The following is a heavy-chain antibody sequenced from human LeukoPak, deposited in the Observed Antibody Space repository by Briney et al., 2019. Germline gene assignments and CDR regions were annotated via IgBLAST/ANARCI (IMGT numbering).Heavy chain of an antibody. J-gene: IGHJ3*02. CDR2: INHSGST. CDR3: ATDSSGYYPHDTFDI. D-gene: IGHD3-22*01. V-gene: IGHV4-34*01. CDR1: GGSFSGYY. Sequence: PSETLSLTCAVYGGSFSGYYWSWIRQPPGKGLEWIGEINHSGSTNYNPSLKSRVTISVDTSKNQFSLKLSSVTAADTAVYYCATDSSGYYPHDTFDIWGQGTMVTVSS.